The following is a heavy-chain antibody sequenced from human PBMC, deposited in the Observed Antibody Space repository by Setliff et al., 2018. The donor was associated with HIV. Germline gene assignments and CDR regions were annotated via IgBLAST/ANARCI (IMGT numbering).Heavy chain of an antibody. D-gene: IGHD2-2*01. Sequence: GASVKVSCKASGYTFTGYYMHWVRQAPGQGLEWMGWINPNSGGTNYAQKFQGRVTMTTDTSTSTAYMELRTLRSDDTAVYYCATSSRIYYYSYMDVWGKGATVTVSS. J-gene: IGHJ6*03. CDR3: ATSSRIYYYSYMDV. CDR1: GYTFTGYY. CDR2: INPNSGGT. V-gene: IGHV1-2*02.